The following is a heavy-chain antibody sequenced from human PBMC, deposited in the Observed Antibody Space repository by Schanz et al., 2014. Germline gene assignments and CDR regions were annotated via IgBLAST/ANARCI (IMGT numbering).Heavy chain of an antibody. Sequence: QGQLVQSGPEVKEPGASVKVSCEASRYTFNTYGLNWVRQAPGQGLEWIGWISGYTGDTKYAQKFQHRVNMTTDRTTSTVYMELRSLRFDDTAVYFCARDNGRIPAANSFDYWGQGTRVTVSS. CDR1: RYTFNTYG. J-gene: IGHJ4*02. CDR2: ISGYTGDT. V-gene: IGHV1-18*01. D-gene: IGHD1-26*01. CDR3: ARDNGRIPAANSFDY.